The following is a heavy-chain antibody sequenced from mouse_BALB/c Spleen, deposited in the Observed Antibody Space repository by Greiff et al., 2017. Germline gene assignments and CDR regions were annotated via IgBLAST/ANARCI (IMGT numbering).Heavy chain of an antibody. CDR2: FYPGSGSI. D-gene: IGHD2-4*01. V-gene: IGHV1-62-2*01. J-gene: IGHJ3*01. CDR1: GYTFTEYI. Sequence: QVQLKQSGAELVKPGASVKLSCKASGYTFTEYIIHWVKQRSGQGLEWIGWFYPGSGSIKYNEKFKDKATLTADKSSSTVYMELSRLTSEDSAVYFCARHGPYYDYEGAWFAYWGQGTLVTVSA. CDR3: ARHGPYYDYEGAWFAY.